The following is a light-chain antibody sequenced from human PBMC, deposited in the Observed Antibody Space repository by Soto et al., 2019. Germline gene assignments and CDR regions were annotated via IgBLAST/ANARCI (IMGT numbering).Light chain of an antibody. CDR2: GAS. Sequence: DIQMTQSPSTLSASVGDRVTITCRASQTINTWLAWYQQKPGKAPNLLIFGASTLDSGVPSRFSGSGSGTEFTLTISPLQPDDFATYYCQEYNSYSGLTFGGGTKVEIK. CDR1: QTINTW. CDR3: QEYNSYSGLT. V-gene: IGKV1-5*03. J-gene: IGKJ4*01.